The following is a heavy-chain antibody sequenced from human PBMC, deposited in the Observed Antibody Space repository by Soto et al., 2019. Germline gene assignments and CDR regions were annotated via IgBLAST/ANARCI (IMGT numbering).Heavy chain of an antibody. CDR1: GFTLSRSG. J-gene: IGHJ4*02. D-gene: IGHD1-26*01. CDR3: ARDQGNSPFDY. CDR2: LWADGRTK. Sequence: QVQLVESGGDVVQPGRSLRLSCAASGFTLSRSGMHWVRQAPGKGLEWVAVLWADGRTKDYADYVKGRFTISRDNSKNTVFLQMNSLRAEDTALYYCARDQGNSPFDYWGQGTLFTVSS. V-gene: IGHV3-33*01.